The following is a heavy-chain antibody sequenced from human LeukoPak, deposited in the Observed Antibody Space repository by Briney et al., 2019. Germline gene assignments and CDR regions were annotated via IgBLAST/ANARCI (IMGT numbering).Heavy chain of an antibody. D-gene: IGHD6-6*01. CDR1: GFTFSSYA. CDR3: ARTPGSSSSVFYYHYMDV. V-gene: IGHV3-30*04. J-gene: IGHJ6*03. Sequence: GRSLRLSCAASGFTFSSYAMHWVRQAPGRGVEWVAVISYDGSNKYYEDSVRARLTISRDNSKNTLYLQMNSLRAEDTAVYYCARTPGSSSSVFYYHYMDVWGKGTTVTVSS. CDR2: ISYDGSNK.